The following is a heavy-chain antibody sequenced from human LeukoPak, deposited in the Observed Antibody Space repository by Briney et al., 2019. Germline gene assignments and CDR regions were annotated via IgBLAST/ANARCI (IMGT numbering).Heavy chain of an antibody. CDR2: IYYSGTT. Sequence: SETLSLTCTVSGGSISSYYWSWIRQPPGKGLEWSGYIYYSGTTNYNPSLKSRVTISVDTPKNQFSLKLSSVTAADTAVYYCARQSLGPSRSGTSNIWFDPWGQGTLVTVSS. CDR3: ARQSLGPSRSGTSNIWFDP. V-gene: IGHV4-59*08. D-gene: IGHD3-10*01. CDR1: GGSISSYY. J-gene: IGHJ5*02.